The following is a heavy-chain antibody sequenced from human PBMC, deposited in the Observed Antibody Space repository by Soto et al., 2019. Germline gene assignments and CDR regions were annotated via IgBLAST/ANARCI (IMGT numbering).Heavy chain of an antibody. CDR1: GYGFTTYG. D-gene: IGHD1-26*01. CDR2: ISAHNGNT. J-gene: IGHJ4*02. Sequence: QVHLVQSGAEVKKPGASVKVSCKGSGYGFTTYGITWVRQAPGQGLEWMAWISAHNGNTNYAQKLQGRVTVTRDTSTSTAYVELRSLRSDATAVYSCARGRYGDYWGQGALVTVSS. V-gene: IGHV1-18*01. CDR3: ARGRYGDY.